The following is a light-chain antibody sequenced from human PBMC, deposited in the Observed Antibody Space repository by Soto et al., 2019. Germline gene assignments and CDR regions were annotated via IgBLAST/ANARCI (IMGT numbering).Light chain of an antibody. J-gene: IGKJ2*01. Sequence: EIVLTQSPGTLSLSPGERATLSCRASQSLNSNYFAWYQQKPGQAPRLLVFGASSRATGIPDRFSGSASGTVFTLTISRLEPADVVVYYYQQYDTSPPRYTFGQGTKLEIK. CDR2: GAS. CDR1: QSLNSNY. V-gene: IGKV3-20*01. CDR3: QQYDTSPPRYT.